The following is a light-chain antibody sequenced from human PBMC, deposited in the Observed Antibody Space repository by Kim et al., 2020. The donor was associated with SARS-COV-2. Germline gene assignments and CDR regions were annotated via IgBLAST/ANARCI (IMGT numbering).Light chain of an antibody. CDR3: QQRSNLIT. CDR1: QSVSSY. Sequence: SLSPGERATLSCRASQSVSSYLAWYQHKPGQAPRLLIYDASNRATGIPARFSGSGSGTDFTLTISSLEPEDFAVYYCQQRSNLITFGQGTRLEIK. CDR2: DAS. J-gene: IGKJ5*01. V-gene: IGKV3-11*01.